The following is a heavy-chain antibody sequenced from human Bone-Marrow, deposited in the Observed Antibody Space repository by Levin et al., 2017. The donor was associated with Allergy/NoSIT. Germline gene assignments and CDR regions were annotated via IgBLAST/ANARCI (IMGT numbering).Heavy chain of an antibody. D-gene: IGHD3/OR15-3a*01. CDR2: ISFDGSEK. V-gene: IGHV3-30*18. J-gene: IGHJ4*02. CDR3: AKQHGTGYSVPPLDS. CDR1: GFTFSSYG. Sequence: GGSLRLSCAASGFTFSSYGMRWVRQAPGKGLEWVAFISFDGSEKSYADSVKGRFTISRDNSKNTLYLQMNSLRAEDTAVYYCAKQHGTGYSVPPLDSWGQGTLVTVSS.